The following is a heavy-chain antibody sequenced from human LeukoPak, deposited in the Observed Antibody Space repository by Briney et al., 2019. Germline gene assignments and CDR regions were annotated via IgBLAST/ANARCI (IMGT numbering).Heavy chain of an antibody. CDR2: IIPILGIA. D-gene: IGHD3-22*01. V-gene: IGHV1-69*04. J-gene: IGHJ3*02. CDR3: ARAQSYYDSSGSSDAFDI. Sequence: SVKVSCKASGGTFSSYAISWVRQAPGQGLEWMGRIIPILGIANYAQKFQGRVTITADKSTSTAYMELSSLRSEDTAVYYCARAQSYYDSSGSSDAFDIWGQGTMVTVSS. CDR1: GGTFSSYA.